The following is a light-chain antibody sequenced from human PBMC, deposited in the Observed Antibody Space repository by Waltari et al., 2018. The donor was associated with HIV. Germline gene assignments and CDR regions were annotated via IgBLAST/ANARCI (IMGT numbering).Light chain of an antibody. CDR3: ATWDDSLLGV. CDR1: SSNIGSHS. J-gene: IGLJ3*02. V-gene: IGLV1-44*01. Sequence: QSVLTQPPSASGTPGQRVTISCSGASSNIGSHSVNWYQQLPGTAPKLLIYSDSQRPSGVPDRFSGSKSGTSASLAISGLQSEDEANYYCATWDDSLLGVFGGGTRVTVL. CDR2: SDS.